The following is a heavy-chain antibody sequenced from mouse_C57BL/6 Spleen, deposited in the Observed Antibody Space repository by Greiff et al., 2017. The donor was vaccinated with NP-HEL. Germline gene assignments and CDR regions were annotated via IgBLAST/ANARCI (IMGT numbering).Heavy chain of an antibody. V-gene: IGHV1-82*01. CDR1: GYAFSSSW. Sequence: VQLQQSGPELVKPGASVKISCKASGYAFSSSWMNWVKQRPGKGLEWIGRIYPGDGDTNYNGKFKGKATLTADKSSSTAYMQLSSLTSEDSAVYFCARRGGNYGFYAMDYWGQGTSVTVSS. D-gene: IGHD2-1*01. CDR2: IYPGDGDT. J-gene: IGHJ4*01. CDR3: ARRGGNYGFYAMDY.